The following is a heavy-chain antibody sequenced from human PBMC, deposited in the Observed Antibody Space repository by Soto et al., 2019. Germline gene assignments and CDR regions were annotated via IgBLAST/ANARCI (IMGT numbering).Heavy chain of an antibody. CDR2: ISTNGGST. CDR3: VKGVTGTNPGDY. CDR1: GFIFSTYA. Sequence: GGSLRLSCSASGFIFSTYAMHWVRQAPGKGLEYVSSISTNGGSTYYAGSVKGRFTISRDNSKNTLFLQMSGLRTEDTAVYYCVKGVTGTNPGDYWGQGTLVTVSA. D-gene: IGHD1-7*01. J-gene: IGHJ4*02. V-gene: IGHV3-64D*06.